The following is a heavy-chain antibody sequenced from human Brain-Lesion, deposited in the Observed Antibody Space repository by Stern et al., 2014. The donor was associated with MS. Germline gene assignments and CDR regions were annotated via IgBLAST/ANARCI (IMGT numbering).Heavy chain of an antibody. Sequence: VQLVESGPGLVKPSGTLSLTCAVSGGSISSSNWWSWVRQSPGKGLEWIGESDHSGSTIYNPSLKSGFPLSVERSKNRFSLTLGSVPAADTAVYFCARFPASRPHVFDSWGQGTLVTVSS. CDR3: ARFPASRPHVFDS. D-gene: IGHD6-13*01. CDR2: SDHSGST. J-gene: IGHJ4*02. CDR1: GGSISSSNW. V-gene: IGHV4-4*02.